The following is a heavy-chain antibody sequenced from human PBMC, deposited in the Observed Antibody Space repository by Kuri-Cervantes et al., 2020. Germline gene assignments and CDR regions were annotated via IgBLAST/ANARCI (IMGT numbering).Heavy chain of an antibody. D-gene: IGHD1/OR15-1a*01. V-gene: IGHV3-30*02. CDR2: MRHDDGIQ. Sequence: GESLKISCAASGFASSDHGFHWVRQTLDKGLEWVAFMRHDDGIQYQADSVRGRITISRDTFKNTLFLHMNNLRPEDAAVYYCAREHSPNNYHMDLWGKGTTVTVSS. CDR1: GFASSDHG. J-gene: IGHJ6*03. CDR3: AREHSPNNYHMDL.